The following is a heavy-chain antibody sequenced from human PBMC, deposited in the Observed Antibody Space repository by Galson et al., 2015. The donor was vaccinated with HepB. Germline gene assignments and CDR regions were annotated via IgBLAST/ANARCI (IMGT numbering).Heavy chain of an antibody. J-gene: IGHJ6*02. Sequence: CAISGDSVSSNSAAWNWIRQSPSRGLEWLGRTYYRYKWYNDYATSVKGRLDVSPDTPSNQFSLQLTGVTAEDTGVYYCARGGYSGTPLDVWGQGITVTVSS. CDR1: GDSVSSNSAA. V-gene: IGHV6-1*01. CDR2: TYYRYKWYN. CDR3: ARGGYSGTPLDV. D-gene: IGHD6-19*01.